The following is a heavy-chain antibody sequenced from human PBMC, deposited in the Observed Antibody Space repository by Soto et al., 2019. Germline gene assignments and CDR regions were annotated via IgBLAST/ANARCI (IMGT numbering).Heavy chain of an antibody. CDR2: IYHSGST. CDR1: GGSISSSNW. J-gene: IGHJ4*02. CDR3: ASLGGATPNYFDY. D-gene: IGHD1-26*01. Sequence: SETLSLTCAVSGGSISSSNWWSWVRQPPGKGLEWIGEIYHSGSTNYNPSLKSRVTISVDKSKNQFSLKLSSVTAADTAVYYCASLGGATPNYFDYWGQGTLVTVSS. V-gene: IGHV4-4*02.